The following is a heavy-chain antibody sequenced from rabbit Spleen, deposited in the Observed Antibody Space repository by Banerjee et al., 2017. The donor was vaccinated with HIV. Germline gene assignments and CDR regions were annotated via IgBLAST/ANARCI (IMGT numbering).Heavy chain of an antibody. CDR1: GFSFSSRDV. CDR3: ARDLASVVGWNFNL. V-gene: IGHV1S45*01. CDR2: INAVTGKA. D-gene: IGHD3-1*01. J-gene: IGHJ4*01. Sequence: QEQLVESGGGLVQPEGSLTLTCTASGFSFSSRDVMCWVRQAPGKGLEWIACINAVTGKAVYASWAKGRFTFSKTSSTTVTLQMTGLTAADTATYFCARDLASVVGWNFNLWGQGTLVTVS.